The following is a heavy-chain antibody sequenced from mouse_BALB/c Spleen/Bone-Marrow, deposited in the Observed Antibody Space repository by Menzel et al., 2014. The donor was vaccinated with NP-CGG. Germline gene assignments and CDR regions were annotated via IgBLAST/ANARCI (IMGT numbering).Heavy chain of an antibody. CDR3: ARRGNNKWYLEG. CDR2: ISSGSSTI. D-gene: IGHD2-1*01. V-gene: IGHV5-17*02. CDR1: GFTFSSFG. Sequence: LQQPGWSLVEPGGPRKLSCAASGFTFSSFGMHWVRQAPEKGLEWVAYISSGSSTIYYAGTVKGRFTITRDKAKITLLLQRTSLRSDDTSIYYCARRGNNKWYLEGWGAGATVAVS. J-gene: IGHJ1*01.